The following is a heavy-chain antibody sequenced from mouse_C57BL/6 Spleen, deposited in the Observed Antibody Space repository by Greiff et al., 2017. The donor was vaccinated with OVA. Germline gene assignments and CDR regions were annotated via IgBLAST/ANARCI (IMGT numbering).Heavy chain of an antibody. V-gene: IGHV1-15*01. CDR3: TSPPYGSSYEYALDY. J-gene: IGHJ4*01. CDR2: IYHETGGT. Sequence: QVQLQQSGAELVRPGASVTLSCKASGYTFTDYEMHWVKQTPVHGLEWIGAIYHETGGTAYNQKFKGKAILAADNAASADYIELRSLTSEDSAVYYCTSPPYGSSYEYALDYWGQGTSVTVSS. CDR1: GYTFTDYE. D-gene: IGHD1-1*01.